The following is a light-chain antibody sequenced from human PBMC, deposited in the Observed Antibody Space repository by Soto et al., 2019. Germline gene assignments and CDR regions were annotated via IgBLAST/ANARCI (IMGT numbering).Light chain of an antibody. Sequence: EIVLTQSPGTLSLSPGERATLSCWASQSVSSTYLAWYQHKPGQAPRLLIYGASSRATGIPDRFSGSGSGTDFTLTISRLEPEDFAVYYCQQYGSSPYTFGQVTKLEIK. J-gene: IGKJ2*01. CDR2: GAS. CDR1: QSVSSTY. V-gene: IGKV3-20*01. CDR3: QQYGSSPYT.